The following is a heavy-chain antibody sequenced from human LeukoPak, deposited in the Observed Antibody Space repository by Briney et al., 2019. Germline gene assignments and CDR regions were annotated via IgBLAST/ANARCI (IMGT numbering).Heavy chain of an antibody. CDR3: ATSGELWLQPFDP. Sequence: GSSVKVSCKASGGTFSSYAISWVRQAPGQGLEWMGGIIPILGTANYAQKFQGSVTITADESTSTAYMELSSLRSEDTAVYYCATSGELWLQPFDPWGQGTLVTVSS. CDR1: GGTFSSYA. J-gene: IGHJ5*02. D-gene: IGHD5-18*01. V-gene: IGHV1-69*01. CDR2: IIPILGTA.